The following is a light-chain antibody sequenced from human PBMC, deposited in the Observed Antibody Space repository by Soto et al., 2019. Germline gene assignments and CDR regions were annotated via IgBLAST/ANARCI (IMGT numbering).Light chain of an antibody. Sequence: QSALTQPASVSGSPGQSITISCTGTSSDFGNYNFVSGYQQHPGKAPKLMIYDVTDRPSGVSARFSGSKSGNTASLTISGLQAEDEADYYCSSYSSSRTRVFGGGTKLTVL. CDR1: SSDFGNYNF. CDR3: SSYSSSRTRV. J-gene: IGLJ2*01. V-gene: IGLV2-14*03. CDR2: DVT.